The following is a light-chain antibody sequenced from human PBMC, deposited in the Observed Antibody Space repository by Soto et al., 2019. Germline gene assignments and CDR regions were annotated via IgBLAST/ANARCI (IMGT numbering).Light chain of an antibody. CDR1: QGISSW. CDR2: AAS. V-gene: IGKV1-12*01. J-gene: IGKJ2*01. Sequence: DLQMTQSPSSVSASVGNRVTITCRASQGISSWLAWSQQKPGKAPKLLIYAASSLQSGVPSRFSGSGSGTDFTLTISSLQPEDFATYYCQQANSFPPYTFGQGTNLEIK. CDR3: QQANSFPPYT.